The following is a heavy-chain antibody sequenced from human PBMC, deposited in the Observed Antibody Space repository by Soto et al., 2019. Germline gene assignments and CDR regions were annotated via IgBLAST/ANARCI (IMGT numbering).Heavy chain of an antibody. CDR2: ISSSSSTI. CDR3: AREGEGDSSGYYYGIDY. Sequence: EVQLVESGGGLVQPGGSLRLSCAASGFTFSSYSMNWVRQAPGKGLEWVSYISSSSSTIYYADSVKGRFTISRDNAKNSLYLQMNSLRAEDTAVYYCAREGEGDSSGYYYGIDYWGQGTLVTVSS. D-gene: IGHD3-22*01. CDR1: GFTFSSYS. J-gene: IGHJ4*02. V-gene: IGHV3-48*01.